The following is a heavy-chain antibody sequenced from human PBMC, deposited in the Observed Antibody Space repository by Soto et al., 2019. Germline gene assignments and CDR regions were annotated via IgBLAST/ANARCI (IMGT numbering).Heavy chain of an antibody. D-gene: IGHD2-2*01. CDR2: INHSGST. V-gene: IGHV4-34*01. CDR3: ARGWGSCSSTSCYGWYYYGMDV. Sequence: QVQLQQWGAGLLKPSETLSLTCAVYGGSFSGYYWSWIRQPPGKGLEWIGEINHSGSTNYNPSLKSRVTISVDTSKNQFSLKLSSVTAADTAVYYCARGWGSCSSTSCYGWYYYGMDVWGQGTTVTVSS. J-gene: IGHJ6*02. CDR1: GGSFSGYY.